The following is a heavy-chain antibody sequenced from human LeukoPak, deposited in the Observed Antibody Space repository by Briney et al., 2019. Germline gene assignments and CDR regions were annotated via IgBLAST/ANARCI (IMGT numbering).Heavy chain of an antibody. CDR2: ISAYNGNT. Sequence: GASVKVSCKASGYTFTSYYMHWVRQAPGQGLEWMGWISAYNGNTNYAQKLQGRVTMTTDTSTSTAYMELRSLRSDDTAVYYCASSLLWFGELHYYMDVWGKGTTVTVSS. D-gene: IGHD3-10*01. J-gene: IGHJ6*03. V-gene: IGHV1-18*04. CDR3: ASSLLWFGELHYYMDV. CDR1: GYTFTSYY.